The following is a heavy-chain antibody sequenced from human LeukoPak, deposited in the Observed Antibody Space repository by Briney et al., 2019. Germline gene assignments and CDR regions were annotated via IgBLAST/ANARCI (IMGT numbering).Heavy chain of an antibody. CDR3: ARSLMLLGGNFDY. J-gene: IGHJ4*02. Sequence: QTGGSLRLSCAASGFTFSNYATHWVRQAPGRGLEWVAVISYDGGNKYYADSVKGRFTISRDNSKNTLYLQMNSLRVEDTAVYYCARSLMLLGGNFDYWGQGTLVTVSS. D-gene: IGHD2-21*01. V-gene: IGHV3-30*04. CDR1: GFTFSNYA. CDR2: ISYDGGNK.